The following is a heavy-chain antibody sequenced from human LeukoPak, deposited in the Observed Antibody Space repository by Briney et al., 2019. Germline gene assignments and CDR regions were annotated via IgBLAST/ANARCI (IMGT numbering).Heavy chain of an antibody. CDR3: ARAGVWCSSTTCYPEAFDY. CDR1: GFSFSTYT. J-gene: IGHJ4*02. D-gene: IGHD2-2*01. CDR2: ISSSSSHI. V-gene: IGHV3-21*01. Sequence: GESLRLSCAGSGFSFSTYTMNWVRQAPGKGLEWVSSISSSSSHIYYADSVKGRFTMSRDNAKNSLYLQMNSLRAEDTAVYYCARAGVWCSSTTCYPEAFDYWGQGTLVTVSS.